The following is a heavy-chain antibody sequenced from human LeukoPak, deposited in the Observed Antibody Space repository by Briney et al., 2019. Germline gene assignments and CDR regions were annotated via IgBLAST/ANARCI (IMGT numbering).Heavy chain of an antibody. V-gene: IGHV4-34*01. CDR3: ARAPTAMATFDY. CDR2: INHSGST. D-gene: IGHD5-18*01. J-gene: IGHJ4*02. CDR1: GGSFSGYY. Sequence: SVTLSLTCAVYGGSFSGYYWSWIRQPPGKGLEWIGEINHSGSTNYNPSLKSRVTISVDTSKNQFSLKLSSVTAADTAVYYCARAPTAMATFDYWGQGTLVTVSS.